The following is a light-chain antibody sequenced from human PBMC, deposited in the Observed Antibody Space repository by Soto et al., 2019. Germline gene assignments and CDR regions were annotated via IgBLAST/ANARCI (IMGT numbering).Light chain of an antibody. CDR1: QSVCSSY. CDR3: QQYCSSPLLT. CDR2: GAS. J-gene: IGKJ4*01. Sequence: EIVLTQSPGTLSLSPGERATLSCRASQSVCSSYLAWYQQKPGQAPRLLIYGASSRATGIPDRFSCRGSGKDFTLTISRLEPEDFAVYYCQQYCSSPLLTFGGGTKVEIK. V-gene: IGKV3-20*01.